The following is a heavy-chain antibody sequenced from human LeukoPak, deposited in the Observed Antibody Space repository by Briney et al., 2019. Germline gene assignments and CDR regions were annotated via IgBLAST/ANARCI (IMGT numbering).Heavy chain of an antibody. J-gene: IGHJ6*03. V-gene: IGHV4-59*11. Sequence: PSETLSLACSVPGGSISSHYWSWIRLPPGKGLEWIGSIYYSGSTNYSTSLKSRVTISVDTSKNQFSLNLSSVTPADTAVYYCARGIAAAGTAYYYYYMDVWGKGTTVTVSS. D-gene: IGHD6-13*01. CDR2: IYYSGST. CDR3: ARGIAAAGTAYYYYYMDV. CDR1: GGSISSHY.